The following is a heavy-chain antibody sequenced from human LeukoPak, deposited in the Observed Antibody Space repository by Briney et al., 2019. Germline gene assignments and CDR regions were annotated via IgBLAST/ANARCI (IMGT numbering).Heavy chain of an antibody. CDR2: ISHDESEK. CDR3: ATDRDSRWQNRFDS. Sequence: GGSLRLSCAASGFTFSSYCMSWVRQAPGKGLEWVAIISHDESEKHYVGSARGRFTVSRDNADNSLYLHTNSLRAEDTAVYYCATDRDSRWQNRFDSWGQGTLVTVSS. J-gene: IGHJ4*02. CDR1: GFTFSSYC. D-gene: IGHD6-13*01. V-gene: IGHV3-7*01.